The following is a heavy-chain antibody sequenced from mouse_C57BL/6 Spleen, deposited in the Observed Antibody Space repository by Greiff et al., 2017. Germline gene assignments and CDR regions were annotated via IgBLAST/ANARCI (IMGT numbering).Heavy chain of an antibody. Sequence: QVQLQQPGAELVKPGASVKLSCKASGYTFTSYWMHWVKQRPGQGLEWIGMIHPNSGSTNYNEKFKSKATLTVDKSSSTAYMQLSSLTSEDSAVDYCARVLQGYAMDYWGQGTSVTVSS. CDR1: GYTFTSYW. CDR3: ARVLQGYAMDY. D-gene: IGHD1-1*01. J-gene: IGHJ4*01. CDR2: IHPNSGST. V-gene: IGHV1-64*01.